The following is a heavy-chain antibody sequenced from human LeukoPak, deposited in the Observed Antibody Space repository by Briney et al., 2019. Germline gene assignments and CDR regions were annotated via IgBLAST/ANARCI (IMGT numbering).Heavy chain of an antibody. V-gene: IGHV4-59*01. CDR1: GGSISSYY. D-gene: IGHD3-16*01. J-gene: IGHJ3*02. Sequence: PSETLSPTCTVSGGSISSYYWSWIRQPPGKGLEWIGYIYYSGSTNYNPSLKSRVTISVDTSKNQFSLKLSSVTAADTAVYYCALGARSAFDIWGQGTMVTVSS. CDR2: IYYSGST. CDR3: ALGARSAFDI.